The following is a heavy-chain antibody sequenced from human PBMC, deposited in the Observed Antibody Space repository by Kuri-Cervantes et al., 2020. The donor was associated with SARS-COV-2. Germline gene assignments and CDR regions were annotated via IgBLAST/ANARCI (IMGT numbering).Heavy chain of an antibody. D-gene: IGHD2-15*01. CDR3: TRVTPVVVVAATRFDY. J-gene: IGHJ4*02. CDR1: GFTFSSYS. CDR2: ISSSSSTI. V-gene: IGHV3-48*01. Sequence: GESLKISCAASGFTFSSYSMNWVRQAPGKGLEWVSYISSSSSTIYYADSVKGRFTISRDNAKNSLYLQMNSLKTEDTAVYYCTRVTPVVVVAATRFDYWGQGTLVTVSS.